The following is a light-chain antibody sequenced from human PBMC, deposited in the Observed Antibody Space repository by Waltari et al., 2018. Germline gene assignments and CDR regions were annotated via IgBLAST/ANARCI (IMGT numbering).Light chain of an antibody. CDR1: SSNIGTNF. J-gene: IGLJ1*01. CDR2: RSD. V-gene: IGLV1-47*01. CDR3: AAWDDSLNGYYV. Sequence: QSVLTQPPSASGTPGQRVTISCSVSSSNIGTNFVYWYQHVPGTAPKLLIYRSDQRPSGVPDRFSGSKSGTSASLAISGLRSEDEGDYYCAAWDDSLNGYYVFGTGTKVTVL.